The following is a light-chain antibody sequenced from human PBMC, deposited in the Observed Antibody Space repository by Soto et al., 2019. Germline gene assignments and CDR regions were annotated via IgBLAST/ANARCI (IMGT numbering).Light chain of an antibody. V-gene: IGKV3D-15*01. CDR3: QQYSDWPLT. CDR2: GAS. Sequence: EIVMTQSPATLSVSPGERATLSCRASQSVSSNLAWYQQKPGQAPRLLIFGASTRATGIPARFSGSGSETEFTLTISSLQSEDFAVYYCQQYSDWPLTFGGGTKVEIK. J-gene: IGKJ4*01. CDR1: QSVSSN.